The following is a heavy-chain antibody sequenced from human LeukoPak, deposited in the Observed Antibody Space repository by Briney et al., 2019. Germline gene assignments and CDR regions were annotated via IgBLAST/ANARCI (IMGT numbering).Heavy chain of an antibody. Sequence: ASVKVSCKAFGYTFTSNYMHWVRQAPGQGPEWMGVISPSGGSTTYAQKFQGRVTITADESTSTAYMELSSLRSEDTAVYYCARVAGGRYCSSTSCYMRGWFDPWGQGTLVTVSS. V-gene: IGHV1-46*01. J-gene: IGHJ5*02. CDR2: ISPSGGST. CDR1: GYTFTSNY. D-gene: IGHD2-2*02. CDR3: ARVAGGRYCSSTSCYMRGWFDP.